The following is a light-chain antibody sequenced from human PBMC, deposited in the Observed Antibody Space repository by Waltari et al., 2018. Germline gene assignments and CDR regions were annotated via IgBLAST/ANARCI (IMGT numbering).Light chain of an antibody. CDR2: RNK. V-gene: IGLV1-47*01. Sequence: QSVLTQPPSASGTPGQRVTISCSGSRSNIGSNYVYWYQQLPGTAPKLRNYRNKQRPSGVPDRFSGSKSGTSASLAISGLRSEDEADYYCAAWDDSLSAYYVFGTGTKVTVL. J-gene: IGLJ1*01. CDR3: AAWDDSLSAYYV. CDR1: RSNIGSNY.